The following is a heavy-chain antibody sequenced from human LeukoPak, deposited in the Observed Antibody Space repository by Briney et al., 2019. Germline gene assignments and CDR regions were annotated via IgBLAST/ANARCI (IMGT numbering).Heavy chain of an antibody. D-gene: IGHD4-23*01. CDR3: ARDGDPWGGNSKPGY. V-gene: IGHV3-21*01. CDR2: ISSSSSYI. CDR1: GFTFSSYI. Sequence: GGSLRLSCAASGFTFSSYIMNWVRQAPGKGLEWVSSISSSSSYIYYADSVKGRFTISRDNAKNSLYLQMNSLRAEDTAVYYCARDGDPWGGNSKPGYWGQGTLVTVSS. J-gene: IGHJ4*02.